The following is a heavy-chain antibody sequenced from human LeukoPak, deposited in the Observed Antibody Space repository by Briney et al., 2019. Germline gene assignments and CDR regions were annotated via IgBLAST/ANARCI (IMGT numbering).Heavy chain of an antibody. D-gene: IGHD3-22*01. CDR3: ARAYYYDSTGYFEDEY. CDR1: GDSIRSYY. CDR2: INHSGRT. Sequence: SETLSLTCTVSGDSIRSYYWSWIRQPPGKGLEWIGKINHSGRTNYNPSLKSRVTISIDKSENRFSVKLTSVTAADSAVYFCARAYYYDSTGYFEDEYWGQGTLVAVSS. V-gene: IGHV4-34*01. J-gene: IGHJ4*02.